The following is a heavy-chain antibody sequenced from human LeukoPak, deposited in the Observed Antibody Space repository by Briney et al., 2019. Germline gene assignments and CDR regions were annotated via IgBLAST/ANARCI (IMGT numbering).Heavy chain of an antibody. V-gene: IGHV3-74*01. CDR1: GFTFNTYW. J-gene: IGHJ4*02. CDR3: AKTYDSSGYFYVPFDS. CDR2: IYSDGSRT. D-gene: IGHD3-22*01. Sequence: PGGSLRLSCAASGFTFNTYWMHWVRQGPGKGLVWVSRIYSDGSRTTYADSVRGRFTFSRDNSKNTLYLQMNSLRAEDTAFYYCAKTYDSSGYFYVPFDSWGQGTLVTVSS.